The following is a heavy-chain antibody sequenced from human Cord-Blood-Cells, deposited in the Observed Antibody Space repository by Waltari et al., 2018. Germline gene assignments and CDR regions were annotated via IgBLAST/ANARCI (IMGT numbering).Heavy chain of an antibody. CDR3: ARRWAPIVGAPTFDY. CDR1: GGSISSSSYY. CDR2: ICYSGTT. J-gene: IGHJ4*02. V-gene: IGHV4-39*01. D-gene: IGHD1-26*01. Sequence: QLQLQESGPGLVKPSETLSLTCTVSGGSISSSSYYWGWISQPPGNGLEWIGCICYSGTTSYSPSLKCRVTISVDTSKNQFSLKLSSVTAADTAVYYCARRWAPIVGAPTFDYWGQGTLVTVSS.